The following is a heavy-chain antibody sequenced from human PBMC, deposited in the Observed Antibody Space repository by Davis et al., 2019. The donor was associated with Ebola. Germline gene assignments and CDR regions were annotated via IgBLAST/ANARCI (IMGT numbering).Heavy chain of an antibody. D-gene: IGHD3-9*01. Sequence: ASVKVSCKASGYTFNSYYIHWVRQAPGQGLEWMGWINPNSGGTNYAQKFQGRVTMTRDTSTSTVYMELSSLRTDDTAIYYCAREFLVTGYKCADLWGQGTLVTVSS. V-gene: IGHV1-2*02. J-gene: IGHJ5*02. CDR1: GYTFNSYY. CDR3: AREFLVTGYKCADL. CDR2: INPNSGGT.